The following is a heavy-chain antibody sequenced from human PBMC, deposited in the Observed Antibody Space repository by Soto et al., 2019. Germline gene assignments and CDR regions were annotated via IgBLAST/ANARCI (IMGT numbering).Heavy chain of an antibody. Sequence: PSETLSLTCTVSGASISSYYWSWIRQPPGKGLEWIGYLYYSGSTNYNPSLDSRVTISVDTSKKQLSLKVNSVTAADTAVYYCVRDSDYGMDVWGQGTTVTVSS. CDR1: GASISSYY. V-gene: IGHV4-59*01. CDR2: LYYSGST. CDR3: VRDSDYGMDV. J-gene: IGHJ6*02.